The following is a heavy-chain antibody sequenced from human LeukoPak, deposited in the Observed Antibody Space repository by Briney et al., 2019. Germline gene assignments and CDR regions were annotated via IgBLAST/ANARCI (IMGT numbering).Heavy chain of an antibody. CDR3: ARVPENFDWPGVDY. J-gene: IGHJ4*02. CDR1: GFTFSNAW. D-gene: IGHD3-9*01. V-gene: IGHV3-30-3*01. Sequence: GGSLRLSCAASGFTFSNAWMSWVRQAPGKGLEWVAVILSDGSNKYYADSVKGRFSISRDNSKNTLYLQMNSLRAEDTAVYYCARVPENFDWPGVDYWGQGTLVTVSS. CDR2: ILSDGSNK.